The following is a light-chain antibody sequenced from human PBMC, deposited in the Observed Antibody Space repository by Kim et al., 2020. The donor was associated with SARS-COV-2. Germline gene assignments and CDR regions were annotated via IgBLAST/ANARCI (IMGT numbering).Light chain of an antibody. J-gene: IGKJ2*01. CDR1: QDISNY. CDR3: QQYDNLSYT. V-gene: IGKV1-33*01. CDR2: DAS. Sequence: DIQMTQSPSSLSASVGDRVTITCQASQDISNYLNWYQQKPGKAPKLLIYDASNLETGVPSRFSGSGSGTDFTFTISSLQPEDIATYHCQQYDNLSYTFGQGTKLEI.